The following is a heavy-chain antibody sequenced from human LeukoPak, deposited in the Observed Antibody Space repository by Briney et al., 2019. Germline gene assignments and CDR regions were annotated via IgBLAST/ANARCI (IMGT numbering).Heavy chain of an antibody. Sequence: GGSLRLSCAASGFTFSSYWMNWVRQAPGKGLAWVSRIASDGSSTTYADSVKGRFSISRDNAKNTLYLQMNSLRAEDTAVYYCVRDLGGRSGHWGQGTLVTVSS. V-gene: IGHV3-74*01. CDR1: GFTFSSYW. CDR2: IASDGSST. D-gene: IGHD1-26*01. CDR3: VRDLGGRSGH. J-gene: IGHJ4*02.